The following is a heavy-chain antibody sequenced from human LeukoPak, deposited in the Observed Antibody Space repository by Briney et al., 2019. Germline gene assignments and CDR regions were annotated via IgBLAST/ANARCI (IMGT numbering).Heavy chain of an antibody. V-gene: IGHV1-69*13. CDR2: IIPIFGTA. Sequence: ASVKVSCKASGGTFSSYAISWVRQAPGQGLEWMGGIIPIFGTANYAQKFQGRVTITADESTSTAYMELSSLRSEDTAVYYCARDPGANWSEEENFDIWGQGTMVTVSS. J-gene: IGHJ3*02. CDR3: ARDPGANWSEEENFDI. D-gene: IGHD1-20*01. CDR1: GGTFSSYA.